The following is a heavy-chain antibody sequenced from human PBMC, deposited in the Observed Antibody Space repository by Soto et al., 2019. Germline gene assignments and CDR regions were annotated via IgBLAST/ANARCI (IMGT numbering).Heavy chain of an antibody. V-gene: IGHV4-39*01. D-gene: IGHD3-9*01. CDR1: GGSTNSTTYY. Sequence: SETLSLTCSVSGGSTNSTTYYWDWIRQPPGKGLEWIGSIYYSGSTFYNPSLKSRAIISVDTSTNQFSLNLASVTAADTAVYYCARRNQYYDILTGYLDYYFDSWGQGALVTVSS. CDR2: IYYSGST. CDR3: ARRNQYYDILTGYLDYYFDS. J-gene: IGHJ4*02.